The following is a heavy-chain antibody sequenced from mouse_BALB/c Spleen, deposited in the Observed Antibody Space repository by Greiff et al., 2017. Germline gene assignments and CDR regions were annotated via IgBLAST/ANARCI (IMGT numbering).Heavy chain of an antibody. V-gene: IGHV5-4*02. D-gene: IGHD2-1*01. CDR3: ARVNGNYGGFAY. Sequence: EVKLVESGGGLVKPGGSLKLSCAASGFTFSDYYMYWVRQTPEKRLEWVATISDGGSYTYYPDSVKGRFTISRDNAKNNLYLQMSSLKSEDTAMYYGARVNGNYGGFAYWGQGTLVTVSA. CDR1: GFTFSDYY. J-gene: IGHJ3*01. CDR2: ISDGGSYT.